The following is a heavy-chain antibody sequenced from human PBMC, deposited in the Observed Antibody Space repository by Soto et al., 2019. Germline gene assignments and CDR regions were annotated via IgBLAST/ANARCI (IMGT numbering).Heavy chain of an antibody. V-gene: IGHV2-5*02. CDR2: IYWGDDK. D-gene: IGHD1-26*01. CDR3: AQGTSHPGAFDY. CDR1: GFSLTTNGVG. Sequence: ASGPTLVNPTQTLTLTCTCSGFSLTTNGVGVGWIRQSPGKALEWLALIYWGDDKRYSPSLKNRLTITRDTSKNEVVLKMTNMDPVDTATYYCAQGTSHPGAFDYWGQGTLVTVSS. J-gene: IGHJ4*02.